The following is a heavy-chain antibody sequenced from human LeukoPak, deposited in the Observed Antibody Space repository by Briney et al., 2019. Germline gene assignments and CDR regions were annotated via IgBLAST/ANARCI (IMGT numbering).Heavy chain of an antibody. Sequence: GRSLRLSCAASGFTFSSYAMHWVRQAPGKGLEWVAVISYDGSNKYYADSVKGRFTISRDNSKNTLYLQMNSLRAEDTAVYYRAREAGAVTMIVVALDYWGQGTLVTVSS. D-gene: IGHD3-22*01. CDR1: GFTFSSYA. V-gene: IGHV3-30*04. CDR2: ISYDGSNK. CDR3: AREAGAVTMIVVALDY. J-gene: IGHJ4*02.